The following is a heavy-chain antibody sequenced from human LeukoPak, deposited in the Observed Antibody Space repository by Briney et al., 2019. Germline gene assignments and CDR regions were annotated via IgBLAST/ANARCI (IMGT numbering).Heavy chain of an antibody. V-gene: IGHV4-34*01. CDR3: ARRLSRYYDSSGLPDY. D-gene: IGHD3-22*01. CDR1: GGSFSGYY. CDR2: INHSGST. J-gene: IGHJ4*02. Sequence: SETLSLTCAVYGGSFSGYYWSWIRQPPGKGLEWIGEINHSGSTNYNPSLKSRVTISVDTSKNQFSLKLSSVTAADTAVYYCARRLSRYYDSSGLPDYWGQGTLVTVSS.